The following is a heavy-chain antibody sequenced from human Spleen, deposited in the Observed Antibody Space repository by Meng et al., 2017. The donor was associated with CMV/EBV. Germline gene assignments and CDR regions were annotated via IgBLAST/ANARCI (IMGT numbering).Heavy chain of an antibody. J-gene: IGHJ6*02. Sequence: GESLKISCAASGFTFSSYDMHWVRQATGKGLEWVSAIGTAGDTYYPGSVKGRFTISRENAKNSLYLQMNSLRAGDTAVYYCARGQQQLSQGAYGMDVWGQGTTVTVSS. V-gene: IGHV3-13*01. CDR2: IGTAGDT. CDR3: ARGQQQLSQGAYGMDV. CDR1: GFTFSSYD. D-gene: IGHD6-13*01.